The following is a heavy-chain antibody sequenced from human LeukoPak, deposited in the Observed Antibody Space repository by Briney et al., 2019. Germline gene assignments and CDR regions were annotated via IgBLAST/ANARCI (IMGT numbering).Heavy chain of an antibody. V-gene: IGHV1-2*02. D-gene: IGHD6-19*01. CDR3: ARPAVAGAHFDY. Sequence: ASVKVSCKASGYTFTGYYMHWVRQAPGQGLEWMGWINPNSGGTNYAQKFQGRVTMTRDTSISTAYMELSRPRSDDTAVYYCARPAVAGAHFDYWGQGTLVTVSS. J-gene: IGHJ4*02. CDR2: INPNSGGT. CDR1: GYTFTGYY.